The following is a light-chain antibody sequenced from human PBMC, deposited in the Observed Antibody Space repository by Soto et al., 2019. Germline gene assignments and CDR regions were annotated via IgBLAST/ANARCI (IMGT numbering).Light chain of an antibody. CDR1: QSVSSY. CDR2: DAS. CDR3: LQRSGWPWT. J-gene: IGKJ1*01. Sequence: EIVLTQSPATLSLCPGERATLSCRASQSVSSYLAWYQQKPGQAPRLLIYDASNRATDIPARFSGSGSGTDFTLTISSLEPEDFAVYYCLQRSGWPWTFGQGTKVEIK. V-gene: IGKV3-11*01.